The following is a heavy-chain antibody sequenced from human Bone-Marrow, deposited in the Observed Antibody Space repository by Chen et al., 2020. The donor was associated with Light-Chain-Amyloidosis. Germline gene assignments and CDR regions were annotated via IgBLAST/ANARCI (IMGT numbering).Heavy chain of an antibody. CDR3: ARAWGSSSGSLEY. D-gene: IGHD6-19*01. Sequence: QVQLQESGPGLVKPSGTLSLTCAVSGDSLSSSHWWSWVRQPPGKGLEWIWEIYHSGSTNYNPSLKSRVTISVVKSKNQFSLNLSSVTAADTAVYYCARAWGSSSGSLEYWGQGTLVTVSS. CDR1: GDSLSSSHW. V-gene: IGHV4-4*02. J-gene: IGHJ4*02. CDR2: IYHSGST.